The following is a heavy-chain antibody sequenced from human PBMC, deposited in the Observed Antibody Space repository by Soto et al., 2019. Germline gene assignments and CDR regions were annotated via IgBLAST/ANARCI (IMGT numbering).Heavy chain of an antibody. CDR2: ISYDGSNK. V-gene: IGHV3-30-3*01. Sequence: PGGSRRLSCAASGFTFSSYAMHWVRQAPGKGLEWGAVISYDGSNKYYADSVKGRFTISRDNSKNTLYLQMNSLRAEDTAVYYCARDGSGYYTPDYWGQGTLVTVSS. J-gene: IGHJ4*02. CDR1: GFTFSSYA. CDR3: ARDGSGYYTPDY. D-gene: IGHD3-3*01.